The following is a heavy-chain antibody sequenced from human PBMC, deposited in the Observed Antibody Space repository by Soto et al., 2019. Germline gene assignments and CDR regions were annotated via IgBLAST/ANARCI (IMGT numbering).Heavy chain of an antibody. CDR1: GFIFSNYN. CDR3: ARAQYLADDVFDI. D-gene: IGHD2-2*01. Sequence: PGGSLRLSCAASGFIFSNYNMYWVRQAPGKGLEWVSYISSSSSYIYYADSVKGRFTISRDNAKSTLYLQMNSLRAEDTAVYYCARAQYLADDVFDIWGRGTVVTVSS. J-gene: IGHJ3*02. V-gene: IGHV3-21*05. CDR2: ISSSSSYI.